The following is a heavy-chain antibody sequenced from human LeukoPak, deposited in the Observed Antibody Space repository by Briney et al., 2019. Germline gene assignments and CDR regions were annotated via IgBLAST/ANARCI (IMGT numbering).Heavy chain of an antibody. CDR1: GYTFTSYG. CDR3: ARIPGSGWYQIFDY. V-gene: IGHV7-4-1*02. CDR2: INTNTGNP. Sequence: ASVKVSCNASGYTFTSYGMNWVRQAPGQGLEWMGWINTNTGNPTYAQGFTGRFVFSLDTSVSTAYLQISSLKAEDTAVYYCARIPGSGWYQIFDYWGQGTLVTVSS. D-gene: IGHD6-19*01. J-gene: IGHJ4*02.